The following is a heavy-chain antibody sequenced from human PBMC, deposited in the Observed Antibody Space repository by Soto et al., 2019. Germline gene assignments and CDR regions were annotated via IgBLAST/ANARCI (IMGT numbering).Heavy chain of an antibody. Sequence: PGGSLRLSCAASGFTFSSYWMHWVRQAPGKGLVWVSRINSDGSSTSYADSVKGRFTISRDNAKNTLYLQMNSLRAEDTAVYYCARDREYYDFWSGYYTEAPYYYYYGMDVWGQGTTVTVSS. V-gene: IGHV3-74*01. J-gene: IGHJ6*02. CDR2: INSDGSST. CDR3: ARDREYYDFWSGYYTEAPYYYYYGMDV. D-gene: IGHD3-3*01. CDR1: GFTFSSYW.